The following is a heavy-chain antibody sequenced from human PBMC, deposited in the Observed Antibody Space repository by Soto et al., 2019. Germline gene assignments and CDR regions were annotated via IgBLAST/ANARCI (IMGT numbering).Heavy chain of an antibody. CDR3: ARASYYYDSSGYLDYYYGMDV. V-gene: IGHV1-69*01. J-gene: IGHJ6*02. D-gene: IGHD3-22*01. Sequence: QVQLVQSGAEVKKPGSSVKVSCKASGGTFSSYAISWVRQAPGQGLEWMGGIIPIFGTANYAQKFQGRVTITADESTSTAYMELRSLRSEHTAVYYCARASYYYDSSGYLDYYYGMDVWGQGTTVTVSS. CDR2: IIPIFGTA. CDR1: GGTFSSYA.